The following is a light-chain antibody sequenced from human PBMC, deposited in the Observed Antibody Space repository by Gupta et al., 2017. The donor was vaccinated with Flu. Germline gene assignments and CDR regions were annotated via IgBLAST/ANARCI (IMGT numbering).Light chain of an antibody. CDR1: SSDVGSSNR. CDR3: SSNAGRVTWL. J-gene: IGLJ1*01. V-gene: IGLV2-11*01. CDR2: DVT. Sequence: QSAPTQPRSVSGSPGQSVTISCTGTSSDVGSSNRVSWYQQRPGQAPKLILYDVTERPSGVPGRFSGSKSGNTASLSISGLQDDEEADYYCSSNAGRVTWLFGTGTKVTVL.